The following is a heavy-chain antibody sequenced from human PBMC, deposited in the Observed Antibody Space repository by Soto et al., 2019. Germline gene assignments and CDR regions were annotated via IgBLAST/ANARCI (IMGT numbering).Heavy chain of an antibody. CDR2: IDPSDSYT. Sequence: GESLKISRKGSGYSFTSYCISLVRQMPGKGLEWMGRIDPSDSYTNYSPSSQGHVTISADKSISTAYLQWSSLKASDTAMYYCATINTDSSGYDYWGQGTLVTVSS. D-gene: IGHD6-19*01. CDR3: ATINTDSSGYDY. CDR1: GYSFTSYC. V-gene: IGHV5-10-1*01. J-gene: IGHJ4*02.